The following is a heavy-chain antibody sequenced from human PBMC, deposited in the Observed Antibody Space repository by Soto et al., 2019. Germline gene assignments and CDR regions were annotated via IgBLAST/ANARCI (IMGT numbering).Heavy chain of an antibody. CDR3: ARHVI. CDR1: GFSFSASW. D-gene: IGHD2-21*01. Sequence: EVQLVESGGGLVQPGGSLRLSCGASGFSFSASWMSWARQVPGKGLEWVANISPDGSRMSYVGSVNDRFTISRDKTKKTLYLQMNRLRAEDTAVYYCARHVIRGQGTLVTVSS. J-gene: IGHJ4*02. CDR2: ISPDGSRM. V-gene: IGHV3-7*01.